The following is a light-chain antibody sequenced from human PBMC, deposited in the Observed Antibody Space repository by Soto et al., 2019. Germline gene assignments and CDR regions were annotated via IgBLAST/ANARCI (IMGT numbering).Light chain of an antibody. CDR1: QEISNN. CDR3: QQYDNLLSFT. V-gene: IGKV1-33*01. Sequence: DIQMSQSPSSLFASVGDTVTITCQASQEISNNLNWYQQKPGKAPKRLIYDASSLETGVPSRFSGSGSGTDFTLTISSLQPEDIATYYCQQYDNLLSFTFGPGTKVDIK. J-gene: IGKJ3*01. CDR2: DAS.